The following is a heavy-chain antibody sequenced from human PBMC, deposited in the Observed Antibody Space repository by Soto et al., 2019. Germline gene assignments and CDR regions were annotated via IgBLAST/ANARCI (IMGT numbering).Heavy chain of an antibody. D-gene: IGHD2-15*01. CDR3: ASGRWNLHFHY. J-gene: IGHJ4*02. CDR2: IDPSDSHT. V-gene: IGHV5-10-1*01. Sequence: GESLKISCEGSGYIFTNQWINWVRQVPGKGLEWMGNIDPSDSHTNYSPSFQGHVTISIDKSIRTAYLQWTRLKASDTAIYYCASGRWNLHFHYWGQGSPVTVSS. CDR1: GYIFTNQW.